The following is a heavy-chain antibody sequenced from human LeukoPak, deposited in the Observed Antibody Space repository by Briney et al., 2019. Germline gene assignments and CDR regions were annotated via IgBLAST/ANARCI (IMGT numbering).Heavy chain of an antibody. CDR2: IYSGGST. Sequence: PGGSLRLSCAASGFTVSSNYMSWVRQAPGKGLEWVSVIYSGGSTYYADSVKGRFTISRDNSKNTLYLQMNGLRAEDTAVYYCARDSGSYYFDYWGQGTLVTVSS. D-gene: IGHD1-26*01. J-gene: IGHJ4*02. V-gene: IGHV3-53*01. CDR3: ARDSGSYYFDY. CDR1: GFTVSSNY.